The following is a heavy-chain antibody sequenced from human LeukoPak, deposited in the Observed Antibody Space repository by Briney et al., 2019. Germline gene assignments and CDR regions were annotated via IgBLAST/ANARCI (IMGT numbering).Heavy chain of an antibody. CDR3: ARDLLTPGAFDI. J-gene: IGHJ3*02. Sequence: GGSLRLSCAASGFTLSSYEMNWVRQAPGKGLEWVSYISSSGSTIYYADSVKGRFTISRDNAKNSLYLQMNSLRAEDTAVYYCARDLLTPGAFDIWGQGTMVTVSS. CDR2: ISSSGSTI. D-gene: IGHD1-14*01. V-gene: IGHV3-48*03. CDR1: GFTLSSYE.